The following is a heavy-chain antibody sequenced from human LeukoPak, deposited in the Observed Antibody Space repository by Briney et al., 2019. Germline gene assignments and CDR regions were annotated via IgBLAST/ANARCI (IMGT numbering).Heavy chain of an antibody. CDR2: ISSSGSTI. D-gene: IGHD3-10*01. CDR1: GFTFSSYE. CDR3: ARDWEFDKFDY. J-gene: IGHJ4*02. V-gene: IGHV3-48*03. Sequence: GGSLRLSCAASGFTFSSYEMNWVRQAPGKGLEWVSYISSSGSTIYYADSVKGRFTISRDNAKNTLYLQMNSLRAEDTAVYYCARDWEFDKFDYWGQGTLVTVSS.